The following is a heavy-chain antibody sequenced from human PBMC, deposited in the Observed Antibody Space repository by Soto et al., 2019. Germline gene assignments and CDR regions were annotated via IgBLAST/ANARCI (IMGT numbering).Heavy chain of an antibody. D-gene: IGHD6-19*01. CDR3: ANRLWGVAVAGYFDY. Sequence: QVQLVESGGGVVQPGRSLRLSCAASGFTFSSYGMHWVRQAPGKGLEWVAVISYDGSNKYYADSVKGRFTISRDNSKNTLYLQMNSLRAEDTAVYYCANRLWGVAVAGYFDYWGQGTLVTVSS. CDR2: ISYDGSNK. CDR1: GFTFSSYG. J-gene: IGHJ4*02. V-gene: IGHV3-30*18.